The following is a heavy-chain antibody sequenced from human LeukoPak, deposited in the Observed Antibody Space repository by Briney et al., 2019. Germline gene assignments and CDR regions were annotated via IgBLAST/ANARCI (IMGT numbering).Heavy chain of an antibody. CDR3: ARSRGVSGYDFAY. D-gene: IGHD5-12*01. Sequence: GGSLRLSCAASGFTFSSYTMHWVRQAPGKGLEWVALISYDGSNKYYVDSVKGRFTISRDNSKNTLYLQMNSLRVEDTAVYYCARSRGVSGYDFAYWGQGTLVTVSS. CDR1: GFTFSSYT. V-gene: IGHV3-30-3*01. J-gene: IGHJ4*02. CDR2: ISYDGSNK.